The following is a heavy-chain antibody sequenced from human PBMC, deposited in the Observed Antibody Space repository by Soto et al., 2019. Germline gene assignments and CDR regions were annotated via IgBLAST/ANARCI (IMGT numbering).Heavy chain of an antibody. D-gene: IGHD3-3*01. CDR3: ARVRGGGLGDFWSVNDY. Sequence: GASVKVSCKASGYTFTSYGISWVRQAPGQGLEWMGWISAYNGNTNYAQKLQGRVTMTTDTSTSTAYMELRSLRSDDTAVYYCARVRGGGLGDFWSVNDYWGQGTLVTVSS. J-gene: IGHJ4*02. CDR2: ISAYNGNT. V-gene: IGHV1-18*01. CDR1: GYTFTSYG.